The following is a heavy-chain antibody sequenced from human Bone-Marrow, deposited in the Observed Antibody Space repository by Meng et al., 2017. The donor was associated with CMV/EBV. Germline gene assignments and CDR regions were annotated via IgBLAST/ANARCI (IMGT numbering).Heavy chain of an antibody. Sequence: GSLRLSCAVYGGYFSGYYWSWIRQPPGKWLEWIGEINHSGSTNYNPSLKSRVTISVNTSMNQFSLKLSSMTAADTAVYYCAIHSNHTMLNWFDPWCQATLFTVSS. D-gene: IGHD4-11*01. V-gene: IGHV4-34*01. CDR2: INHSGST. CDR1: GGYFSGYY. J-gene: IGHJ5*02. CDR3: AIHSNHTMLNWFDP.